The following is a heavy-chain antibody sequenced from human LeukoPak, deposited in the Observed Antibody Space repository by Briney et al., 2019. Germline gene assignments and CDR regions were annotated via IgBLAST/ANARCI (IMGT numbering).Heavy chain of an antibody. CDR1: GGSISNSNYY. J-gene: IGHJ5*02. D-gene: IGHD4-17*01. CDR2: IYYSGST. Sequence: KPSETLSFTCTVSGGSISNSNYYWGWIRQSPGKGLEWIGSIYYSGSTHYNPSLKSRVTISVDTSKNQFSLKLRSVAAADTAVYYCAQGGATVTTWFDPWGQGTLVTVSS. V-gene: IGHV4-39*01. CDR3: AQGGATVTTWFDP.